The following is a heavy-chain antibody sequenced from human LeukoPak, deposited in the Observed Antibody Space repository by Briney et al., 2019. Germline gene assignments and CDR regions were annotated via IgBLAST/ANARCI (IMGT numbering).Heavy chain of an antibody. CDR3: VKSGIAAAGGRYFDY. CDR1: GFTFSSYA. D-gene: IGHD6-13*01. V-gene: IGHV3-64D*06. Sequence: GGSLRLSCSASGFTFSSYAMHWVRQAPGKGLEYVSAISSNGGSTYYADSVKGRFTISRDNSKNTLYLQMSGLRAEDTAVYYCVKSGIAAAGGRYFDYWGQGTLVTVSS. J-gene: IGHJ4*02. CDR2: ISSNGGST.